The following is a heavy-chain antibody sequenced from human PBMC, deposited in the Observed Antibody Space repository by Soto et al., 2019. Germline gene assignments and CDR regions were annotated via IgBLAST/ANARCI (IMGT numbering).Heavy chain of an antibody. CDR1: GGSISSSSYY. CDR2: IYYSGST. CDR3: ARGVYCSGGSCYAFDY. D-gene: IGHD2-15*01. J-gene: IGHJ4*02. V-gene: IGHV4-39*01. Sequence: TSETLSLTCTVSGGSISSSSYYWGWIRQPPGKGLEWIGSIYYSGSTYYNPSLKSRVTISVDTSKNQFSLKLSSVTAADTAVYYCARGVYCSGGSCYAFDYWGQGTLVTVSS.